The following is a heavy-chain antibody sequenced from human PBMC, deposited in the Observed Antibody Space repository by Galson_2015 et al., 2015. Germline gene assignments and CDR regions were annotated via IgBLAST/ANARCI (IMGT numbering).Heavy chain of an antibody. D-gene: IGHD4-11*01. V-gene: IGHV1-46*01. CDR1: GYSFTTSDY. CDR3: ARAADQYFDY. CDR2: INPSDGIA. Sequence: SVKVSCKAFGYSFTTSDYMHWVRPAPGQGLEWMGIINPSDGIANYTQNFQGRVTMTRDTSTSTVYIEVSSLRSEDTAVYYCARAADQYFDYWGQGTPVTVSS. J-gene: IGHJ4*02.